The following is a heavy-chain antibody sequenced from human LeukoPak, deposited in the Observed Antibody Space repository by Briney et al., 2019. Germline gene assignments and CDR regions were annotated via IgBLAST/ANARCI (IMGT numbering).Heavy chain of an antibody. CDR3: ARAVSGGSSFFYMDV. CDR1: NFIFNNYG. CDR2: ISVYNDNT. J-gene: IGHJ6*03. Sequence: ASVKVSCKASNFIFNNYGISWVRQAPGQGLEWMGWISVYNDNTKYSQNLQGRVTLTTEKSTNTAYMESRSLRSDDTDIYFCARAVSGGSSFFYMDVWGEGTTVTISS. D-gene: IGHD1-26*01. V-gene: IGHV1-18*01.